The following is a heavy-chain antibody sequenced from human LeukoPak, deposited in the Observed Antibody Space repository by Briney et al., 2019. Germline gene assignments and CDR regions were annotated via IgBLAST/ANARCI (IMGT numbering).Heavy chain of an antibody. J-gene: IGHJ4*02. D-gene: IGHD6-19*01. Sequence: PGGSLGLSCAASGFTFDDYGMSWVRQAPGKGLEWVSGINWNGGSTVYADSVEGRFTISRDNAKNSLYLQMNSLRAEDTALYYCARDTGQWLEFDYWGQGTLVTVSS. CDR3: ARDTGQWLEFDY. CDR1: GFTFDDYG. CDR2: INWNGGST. V-gene: IGHV3-20*04.